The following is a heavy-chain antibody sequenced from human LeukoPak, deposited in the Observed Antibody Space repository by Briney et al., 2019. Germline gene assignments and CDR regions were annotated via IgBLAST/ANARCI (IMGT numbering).Heavy chain of an antibody. CDR1: GYTFTDYY. CDR2: IIPIFGTA. J-gene: IGHJ6*02. D-gene: IGHD6-13*01. Sequence: SVKVSYKASGYTFTDYYIHWVRQAPGQGLEWMGGIIPIFGTANFAQKFQGRVTITADESTSTAYMELSSLRSEDTAVYYCARGESSRWSSPVSTTHFYSTMDVWGQGTTVTVSS. CDR3: ARGESSRWSSPVSTTHFYSTMDV. V-gene: IGHV1-69*13.